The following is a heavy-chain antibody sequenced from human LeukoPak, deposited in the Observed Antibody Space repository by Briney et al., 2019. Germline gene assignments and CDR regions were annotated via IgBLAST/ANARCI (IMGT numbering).Heavy chain of an antibody. J-gene: IGHJ6*03. D-gene: IGHD1-26*01. CDR2: ISYDGSNK. V-gene: IGHV3-30*04. CDR1: GFTFSSYA. Sequence: PGGSLILSCAASGFTFSSYAMHWVRQAPGKGLEWVAVISYDGSNKYYADSVKGRFTISRDNAKNSPYLQMTSLRAEDTALYYCARVGGIVGASNRYYYYYMDVWGKGTTVTVSS. CDR3: ARVGGIVGASNRYYYYYMDV.